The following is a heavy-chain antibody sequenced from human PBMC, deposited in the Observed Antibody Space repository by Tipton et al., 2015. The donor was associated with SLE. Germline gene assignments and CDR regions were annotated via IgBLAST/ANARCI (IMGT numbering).Heavy chain of an antibody. CDR3: AKDRGSSSSSAFDN. J-gene: IGHJ3*02. Sequence: SLRLSCAASGFTFISYAMSWVRQAPGMGLEWVSVISGSGGYTYYADSVKGRFTISRDNSKNTLYLQMNGLRADDTAVYYCAKDRGSSSSSAFDNWGQGTMVTVSS. CDR2: ISGSGGYT. V-gene: IGHV3-23*01. CDR1: GFTFISYA. D-gene: IGHD6-13*01.